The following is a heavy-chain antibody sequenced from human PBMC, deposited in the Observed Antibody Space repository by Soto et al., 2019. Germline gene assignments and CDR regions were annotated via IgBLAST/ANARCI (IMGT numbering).Heavy chain of an antibody. V-gene: IGHV4-34*01. J-gene: IGHJ3*02. D-gene: IGHD2-2*01. CDR1: GGSFSGYY. CDR3: AMDPSPSVGYCSSTSCSDAFDI. CDR2: INHSGST. Sequence: QVQLQQWGAGLLKPSETLSLTCAVYGGSFSGYYWSWIRQPPGKGLEWIGEINHSGSTNYNPSLKSRVTISVETSKNQFSLKLSSVTAADTAVYYCAMDPSPSVGYCSSTSCSDAFDIWGQGTMVTVSS.